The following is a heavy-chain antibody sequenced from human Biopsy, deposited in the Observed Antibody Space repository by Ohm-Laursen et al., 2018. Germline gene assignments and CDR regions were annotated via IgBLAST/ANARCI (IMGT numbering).Heavy chain of an antibody. Sequence: SETLSLTCAVSGGSISSSTTYYWAWLRQPPGKGLEWIGSIYNTETTFYNPSLKSRVTISVDTSTNRFSLKVSSVTAADTALYFCARHPTGFWFDPWGHGTLDTVSS. J-gene: IGHJ5*02. CDR3: ARHPTGFWFDP. CDR2: IYNTETT. V-gene: IGHV4-39*01. CDR1: GGSISSSTTYY.